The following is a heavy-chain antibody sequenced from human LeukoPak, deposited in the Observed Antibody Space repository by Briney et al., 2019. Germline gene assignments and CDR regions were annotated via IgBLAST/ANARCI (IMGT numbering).Heavy chain of an antibody. CDR2: INPSGGST. CDR3: ARDRGGYYDSSGYPLAF. V-gene: IGHV1-46*01. J-gene: IGHJ4*02. Sequence: VASVKVSCKASGYTFTSYYMHWVRQAPGQGLEWMGIINPSGGSTSYVQRFQGRVTMTRDMSTSTVYMELSSLRSEDTAVYYCARDRGGYYDSSGYPLAFWGQGTLVTVSS. D-gene: IGHD3-22*01. CDR1: GYTFTSYY.